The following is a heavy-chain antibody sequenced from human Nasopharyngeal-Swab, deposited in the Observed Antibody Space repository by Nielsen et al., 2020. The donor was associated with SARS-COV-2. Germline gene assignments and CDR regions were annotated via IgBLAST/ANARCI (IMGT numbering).Heavy chain of an antibody. CDR1: GGSITSSSYY. CDR3: ARIGCSGGSCYCDY. Sequence: GSLRLSCTVSGGSITSSSYYWGWIRQPPGKGLEWIGSIYYSGSTYYNPSLKSRVTISVDTSKNQFSLKLSSVTAADTAVYYCARIGCSGGSCYCDYWGQGTLVTVSS. J-gene: IGHJ4*02. D-gene: IGHD2-15*01. CDR2: IYYSGST. V-gene: IGHV4-39*07.